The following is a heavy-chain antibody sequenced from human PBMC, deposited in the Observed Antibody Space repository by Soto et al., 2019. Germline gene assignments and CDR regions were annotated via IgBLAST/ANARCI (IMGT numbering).Heavy chain of an antibody. Sequence: QVQLVQSGAEVKKPGASVKVSCKASGYTFTNFGISWVRQAPGQGLEWMGWISAYNGNTNYAQKFQSRATITTDTSSSTAYMEVRSLRFDDPAVYYCARGGTPIEYWGQGSLVTVSS. D-gene: IGHD3-16*01. CDR2: ISAYNGNT. CDR1: GYTFTNFG. CDR3: ARGGTPIEY. V-gene: IGHV1-18*01. J-gene: IGHJ4*02.